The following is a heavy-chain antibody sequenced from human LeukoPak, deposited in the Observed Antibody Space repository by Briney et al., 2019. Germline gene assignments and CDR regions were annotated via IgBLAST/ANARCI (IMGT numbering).Heavy chain of an antibody. D-gene: IGHD5-24*01. CDR1: GFTFSEFW. CDR2: IHGDGSST. CDR3: VSGRDLDY. J-gene: IGHJ4*02. V-gene: IGHV3-74*01. Sequence: GGSLRLSCAASGFTFSEFWMHWVRQAPGEGLVWVSRIHGDGSSTSYADSVKGRFTISRDNAKNALHLQMNGLRADDMAVYYCVSGRDLDYWGQGALVTVSS.